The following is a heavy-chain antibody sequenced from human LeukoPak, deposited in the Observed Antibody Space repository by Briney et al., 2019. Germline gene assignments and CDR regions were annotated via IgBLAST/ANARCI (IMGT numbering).Heavy chain of an antibody. Sequence: PSETLSLTCTVSGGSISSSNYFWGWIRQPPGKGLEWIGSIYYSGSTYYNPSLESRITISVDTSKNKFSLKLSSVPAADTAVYYCAAEDIVLRGPDTMSADRTDYWGQGALVTVSS. CDR3: AAEDIVLRGPDTMSADRTDY. V-gene: IGHV4-39*01. J-gene: IGHJ4*02. CDR1: GGSISSSNYF. D-gene: IGHD2-8*01. CDR2: IYYSGST.